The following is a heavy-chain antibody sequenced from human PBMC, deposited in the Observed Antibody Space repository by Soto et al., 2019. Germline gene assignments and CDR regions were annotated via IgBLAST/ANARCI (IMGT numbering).Heavy chain of an antibody. D-gene: IGHD1-26*01. CDR1: GFTFSSYG. Sequence: GGSLRLSCAASGFTFSSYGMHWVRQAPGKGLEWVAVIWYDGSNKYYADSVKGRFTISRDNSKNTLYLQMNSLRAEDTAVYYCARDRRVGATPDAFDIWGKGQWSPSPQ. CDR3: ARDRRVGATPDAFDI. CDR2: IWYDGSNK. J-gene: IGHJ3*02. V-gene: IGHV3-33*01.